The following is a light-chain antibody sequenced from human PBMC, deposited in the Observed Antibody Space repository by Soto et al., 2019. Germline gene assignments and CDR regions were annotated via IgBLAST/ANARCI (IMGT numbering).Light chain of an antibody. CDR3: QTWGPGIRV. CDR2: VHSDGTH. V-gene: IGLV4-69*01. CDR1: SGHSNYD. J-gene: IGLJ3*02. Sequence: QLVLTQSPSASASLGASVKLTCTLDSGHSNYDIAWHQQQPEKGPRFLAKVHSDGTHIKGDGIPDRFSGSSSGTERYLIISGLQSEDEADYYCQTWGPGIRVFGGGTKLTVL.